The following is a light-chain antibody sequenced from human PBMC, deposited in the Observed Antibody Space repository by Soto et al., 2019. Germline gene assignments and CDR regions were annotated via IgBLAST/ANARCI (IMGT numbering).Light chain of an antibody. CDR2: DAS. J-gene: IGKJ4*01. CDR1: QSISNW. Sequence: DIQMTQSPSTLSASVGDRVTITCRASQSISNWLAWYQQKPGKAPKLLIYDASSLESGVPSRFSGSGSGTEFTLTISSLQPDDFATYYCQQYNSYSFGGGTKVDIK. CDR3: QQYNSYS. V-gene: IGKV1-5*01.